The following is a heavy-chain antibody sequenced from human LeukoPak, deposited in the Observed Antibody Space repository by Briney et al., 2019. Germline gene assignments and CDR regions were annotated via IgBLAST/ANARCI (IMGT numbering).Heavy chain of an antibody. CDR3: ARDGGGSYTDY. CDR2: INHSGST. V-gene: IGHV4-34*09. Sequence: PSETLSLTCAVYGGSFSGYYWSWIRQPPGKGLEWIGEINHSGSTNYNPSLKSRVTISVDTSKNQFSLKLSSVTAADTAVYYCARDGGGSYTDYWGQGTLVTVSS. CDR1: GGSFSGYY. J-gene: IGHJ4*02. D-gene: IGHD1-26*01.